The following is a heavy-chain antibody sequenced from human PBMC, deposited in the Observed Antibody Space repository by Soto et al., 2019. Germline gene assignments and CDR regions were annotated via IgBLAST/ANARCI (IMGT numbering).Heavy chain of an antibody. CDR3: AKDITNTVTYFDY. CDR1: GFTFSTHA. D-gene: IGHD4-17*01. J-gene: IGHJ4*02. V-gene: IGHV3-9*01. CDR2: ISWNSGSI. Sequence: GGSLRLSCAASGFTFSTHAMNWVRQAPGKGLEWVSGISWNSGSIGYADSVEGRFTISRDNAKNSLYLQMNSLRAEDTALYYCAKDITNTVTYFDYWGQGTLVNVSS.